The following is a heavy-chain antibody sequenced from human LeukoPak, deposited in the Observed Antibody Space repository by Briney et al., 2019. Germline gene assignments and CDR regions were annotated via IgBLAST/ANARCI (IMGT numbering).Heavy chain of an antibody. J-gene: IGHJ4*02. CDR1: GYTFTDYY. V-gene: IGHV1-2*06. D-gene: IGHD3-22*01. CDR3: ARAYYYDSSGYPDY. CDR2: INPNSGCT. Sequence: ALVTVSCKASGYTFTDYYIHWMRQAPGQGLEWMGRINPNSGCTNYAQKFQGRVTLTSDTSISTAYMELSRLRSDDTAVYYCARAYYYDSSGYPDYWGQGTLVTVSS.